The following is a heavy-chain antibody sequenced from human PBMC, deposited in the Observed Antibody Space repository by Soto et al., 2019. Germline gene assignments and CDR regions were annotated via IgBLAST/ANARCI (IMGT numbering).Heavy chain of an antibody. CDR2: VSLSGGT. CDR3: AGLGRNNPLQSMDS. Sequence: SETLSLTCTVSGGSISSSTYYWGWIRQPPWKGLEWIGSVSLSGGTYYNPSLKSRVTISIDTSKKHFSLGLTSVTAADTAVYYCAGLGRNNPLQSMDSGGQVXLVTI. J-gene: IGHJ4*02. D-gene: IGHD4-4*01. V-gene: IGHV4-39*01. CDR1: GGSISSSTYY.